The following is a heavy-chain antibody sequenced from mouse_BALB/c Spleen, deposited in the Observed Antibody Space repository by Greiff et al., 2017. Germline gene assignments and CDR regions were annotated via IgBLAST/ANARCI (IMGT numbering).Heavy chain of an antibody. Sequence: VQLQESGAELARPGASVKMSCKASGYTFTSYTMHWVKQRPGQGLEWIGYINPSSGYTNYNQKFKEKATLTADKSSSTAYMQLSSLTSEDSAVYYCARSLYGNYAFDYWGQGTTLTVSS. CDR1: GYTFTSYT. CDR2: INPSSGYT. CDR3: ARSLYGNYAFDY. V-gene: IGHV1-4*01. D-gene: IGHD2-1*01. J-gene: IGHJ2*01.